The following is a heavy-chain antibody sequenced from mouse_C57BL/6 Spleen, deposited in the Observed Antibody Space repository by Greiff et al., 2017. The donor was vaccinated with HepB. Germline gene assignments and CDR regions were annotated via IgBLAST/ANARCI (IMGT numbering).Heavy chain of an antibody. CDR2: ISSGGSYT. Sequence: EVQGVESGGDLVKPGGSLKLSCAASGFTFSSYGMSWVRQTPDKRLEWVATISSGGSYTYYPDSVKGRYTISRDNAKNTLYLQMSSLKSEDTAMYYCARRAIYYDYLDYWGQGTTLTVSS. V-gene: IGHV5-6*01. D-gene: IGHD2-4*01. CDR3: ARRAIYYDYLDY. CDR1: GFTFSSYG. J-gene: IGHJ2*01.